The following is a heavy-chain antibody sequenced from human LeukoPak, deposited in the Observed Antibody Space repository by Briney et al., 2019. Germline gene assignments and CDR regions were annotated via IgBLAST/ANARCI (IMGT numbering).Heavy chain of an antibody. CDR2: ISSSGSTI. D-gene: IGHD3-22*01. Sequence: PGGSLRLSCAASGFTFSDYYMSWIRQAPGKGLEWVSYISSSGSTIYYADSVKGRFTISRDNAKNSLYLQMNSLRAEDTAVYYCARDLYYYDSSGYPAGYWGQGTLVTVSS. CDR3: ARDLYYYDSSGYPAGY. V-gene: IGHV3-11*04. J-gene: IGHJ4*02. CDR1: GFTFSDYY.